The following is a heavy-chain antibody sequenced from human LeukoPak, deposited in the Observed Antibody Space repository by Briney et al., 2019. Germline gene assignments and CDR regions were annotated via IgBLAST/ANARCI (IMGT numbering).Heavy chain of an antibody. CDR3: ARAGVAARLFNYYYYMDV. CDR1: GGAISSHY. V-gene: IGHV4-59*11. J-gene: IGHJ6*03. Sequence: SETMSVTCTVSGGAISSHYWSWIRKPPGKGLEWIGYIYYSGSTNYNPSLKSRVTISVDTSKNQFSLKLSSVTAADTAVYYCARAGVAARLFNYYYYMDVWGKGTTVTVSS. D-gene: IGHD6-6*01. CDR2: IYYSGST.